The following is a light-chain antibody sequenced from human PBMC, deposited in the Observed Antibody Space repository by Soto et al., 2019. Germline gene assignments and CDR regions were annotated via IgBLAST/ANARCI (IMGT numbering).Light chain of an antibody. Sequence: TQSPATLPVSPGERATLSCRASQSVSSNLAWYQQKPGQAPRFLIYGASTRATGIPARFSGSGSGTEFTLTISSLQSEDFAVYYCQQYDNWPLTFGGGTKVDI. J-gene: IGKJ4*01. CDR1: QSVSSN. CDR2: GAS. CDR3: QQYDNWPLT. V-gene: IGKV3-15*01.